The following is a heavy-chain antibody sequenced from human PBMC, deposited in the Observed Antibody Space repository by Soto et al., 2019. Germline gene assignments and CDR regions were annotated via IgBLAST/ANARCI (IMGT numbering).Heavy chain of an antibody. CDR2: IIPIFGTA. CDR1: GYTFTRSG. J-gene: IGHJ6*02. Sequence: SVKVSCKASGYTFTRSGISWVRQAPGQGLEWMGGIIPIFGTANYAQKFQGRVTITADESTSTAYMELSSLRSEDTAVFYCARVRAAPPYYYYGMDVWGQGTTVTVSS. V-gene: IGHV1-69*13. CDR3: ARVRAAPPYYYYGMDV. D-gene: IGHD6-6*01.